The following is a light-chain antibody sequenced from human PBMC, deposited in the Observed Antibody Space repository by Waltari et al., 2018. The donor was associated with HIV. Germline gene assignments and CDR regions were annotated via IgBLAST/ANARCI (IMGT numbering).Light chain of an antibody. CDR2: DSN. V-gene: IGLV1-51*01. Sequence: QSVLTQPPSVSAAPGQQVFISCPGSSSNIGKTYVSWYQQLPGTAPKLLMYDSNKRPSGIPDRFSGSKSGTSATLAITGLQTGDEADYYCVTWDFSLSAVVFGGGTKLTVL. CDR1: SSNIGKTY. J-gene: IGLJ3*02. CDR3: VTWDFSLSAVV.